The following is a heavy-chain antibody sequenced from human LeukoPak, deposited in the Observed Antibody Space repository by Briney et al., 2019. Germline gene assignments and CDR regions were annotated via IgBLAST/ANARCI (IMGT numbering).Heavy chain of an antibody. Sequence: GGSLRLSCAASGFTFSSYEMNWVRQAPGKGLEWVSYISSSTSPIYYADSVKGQFTVSRDNAKNSLYLHMNSLGAEDTAVYYCVRESSGDYVDLFDPWGQGTQVTVSS. J-gene: IGHJ5*02. CDR1: GFTFSSYE. D-gene: IGHD4-17*01. CDR3: VRESSGDYVDLFDP. CDR2: ISSSTSPI. V-gene: IGHV3-48*01.